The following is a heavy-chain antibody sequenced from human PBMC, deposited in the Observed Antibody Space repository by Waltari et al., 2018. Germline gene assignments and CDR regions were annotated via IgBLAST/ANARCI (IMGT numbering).Heavy chain of an antibody. D-gene: IGHD4-17*01. CDR2: VEPEDGET. Sequence: EVPLVQSGAAVTQPGATVKLSCQVSGYTFTDYSLHWVQQAPGKGLEWMGRVEPEDGETINAEKSQGRGTITAETSTDTAYMELSSRRAEDTAAYYCATAPHGDYGGGYDYWGQGTLVTVSS. CDR1: GYTFTDYS. V-gene: IGHV1-69-2*01. J-gene: IGHJ4*02. CDR3: ATAPHGDYGGGYDY.